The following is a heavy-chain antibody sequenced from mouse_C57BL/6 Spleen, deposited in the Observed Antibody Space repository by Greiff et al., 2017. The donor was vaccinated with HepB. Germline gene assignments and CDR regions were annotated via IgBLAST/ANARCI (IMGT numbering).Heavy chain of an antibody. V-gene: IGHV14-2*01. CDR2: IDPEDGET. CDR3: AMYYYGSGDDYFDY. CDR1: GFNIKDYY. J-gene: IGHJ2*01. Sequence: EVQLQQSGAELVKPGASVKLSCTASGFNIKDYYMHWVKQRTEQGLEWIGRIDPEDGETKSAPKFPGTAPITADTSSNTAYLQLSSLKSEDTAVYYCAMYYYGSGDDYFDYWGQGTTLTVSS. D-gene: IGHD1-1*01.